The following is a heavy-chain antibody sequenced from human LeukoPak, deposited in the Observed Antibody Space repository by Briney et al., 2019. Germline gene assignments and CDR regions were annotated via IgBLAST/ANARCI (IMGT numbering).Heavy chain of an antibody. D-gene: IGHD2-15*01. J-gene: IGHJ4*02. Sequence: PGGSLRLSCAASGFTISSYAMTWVRRAPGKGLEWVSAISGSGGSTYYADSVKGRLTISRDNSKNTLYLQMNSLRAEDTAVYYCAKANGRDCSGGTCYSLDYWGQGTLVTISS. CDR2: ISGSGGST. CDR1: GFTISSYA. V-gene: IGHV3-23*01. CDR3: AKANGRDCSGGTCYSLDY.